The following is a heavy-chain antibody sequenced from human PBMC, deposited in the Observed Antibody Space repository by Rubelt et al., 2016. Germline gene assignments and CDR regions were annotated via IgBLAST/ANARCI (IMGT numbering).Heavy chain of an antibody. Sequence: GGGVVQPGGSLRLSCAASGFTFSSHGMHWVRPAPGKGLEWVSVISDSCSSTYYADSVKGRFTVSRDNSKNTLYLQMNSLRAEDTAVYYCARDGFEGFKSSYGYFDYWGQGTLVTVSS. CDR1: GFTFSSHG. CDR3: ARDGFEGFKSSYGYFDY. V-gene: IGHV3-NL1*01. CDR2: ISDSCSST. J-gene: IGHJ4*02. D-gene: IGHD5-18*01.